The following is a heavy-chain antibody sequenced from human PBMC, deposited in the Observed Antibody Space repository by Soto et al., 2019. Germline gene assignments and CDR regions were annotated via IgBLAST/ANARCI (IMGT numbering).Heavy chain of an antibody. CDR3: AKARCSTTKCYVPDY. CDR2: IIPIFGTA. J-gene: IGHJ4*02. Sequence: GASVKVSCKASGGTFSTYAITWVRQAPGHGLEWMGGIIPIFGTANYAQKFQGRVTITADESTSTVYMELNSMRVEDTAMYYCAKARCSTTKCYVPDYWGQGTLVTVSS. CDR1: GGTFSTYA. V-gene: IGHV1-69*13. D-gene: IGHD2-2*01.